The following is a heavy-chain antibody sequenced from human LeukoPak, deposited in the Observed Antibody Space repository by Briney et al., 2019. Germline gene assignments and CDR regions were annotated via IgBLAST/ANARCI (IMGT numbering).Heavy chain of an antibody. CDR1: GFTFSSYS. CDR3: ARGMGVAGTEGSDY. Sequence: PGGSLRLSCAASGFTFSSYSMIWVRQAPGKRLEWVSSISSGATYIYYTDSVKGRFTISRDNTNNSLYLQMNSLMVGDTAVYFCARGMGVAGTEGSDYWGQGTLVTVSS. D-gene: IGHD6-19*01. J-gene: IGHJ4*02. V-gene: IGHV3-21*01. CDR2: ISSGATYI.